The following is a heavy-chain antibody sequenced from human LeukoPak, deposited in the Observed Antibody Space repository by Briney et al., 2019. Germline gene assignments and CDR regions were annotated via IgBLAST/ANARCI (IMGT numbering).Heavy chain of an antibody. J-gene: IGHJ6*04. Sequence: ASVKVSCKASGYTFTSYYMHWVRQAPGQELEWMGIINPSGGSTSYAQKFQGRVTMTRDTSTSTVYMELSSLRSEDTAVYYCARGPYCSSTSCYWSYYYYYGMDVWGKGTTVTVSS. CDR3: ARGPYCSSTSCYWSYYYYYGMDV. CDR1: GYTFTSYY. CDR2: INPSGGST. D-gene: IGHD2-2*01. V-gene: IGHV1-46*01.